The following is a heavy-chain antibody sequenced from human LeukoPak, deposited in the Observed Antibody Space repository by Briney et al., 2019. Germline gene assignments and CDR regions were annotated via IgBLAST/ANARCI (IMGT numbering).Heavy chain of an antibody. V-gene: IGHV3-48*03. CDR3: AKDYRAHPLRPNWFDP. J-gene: IGHJ5*02. Sequence: GGSLRLSCAASGLSFRSYEINWVRQAPGKGLEWVSYISSSGSPIYYADAVRGRFTISRDNAKKSVYLQMNSLRAEDTAVYYCAKDYRAHPLRPNWFDPWGQGTLVTVSS. CDR1: GLSFRSYE. D-gene: IGHD1-26*01. CDR2: ISSSGSPI.